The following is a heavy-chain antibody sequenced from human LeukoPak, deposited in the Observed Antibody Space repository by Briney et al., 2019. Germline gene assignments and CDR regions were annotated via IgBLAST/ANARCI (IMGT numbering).Heavy chain of an antibody. V-gene: IGHV4-34*01. CDR3: ARFGTY. D-gene: IGHD3-10*01. CDR2: INRSRST. CDR1: GGSFSGYF. J-gene: IGHJ4*02. Sequence: SETLSLTCAVYGGSFSGYFWSWIRQPPGKGLEWIGEINRSRSTTYNPSLKSRVTISVDTSKNQFSLKLNSVTAADTAVYYCARFGTYWGQGILVTVSS.